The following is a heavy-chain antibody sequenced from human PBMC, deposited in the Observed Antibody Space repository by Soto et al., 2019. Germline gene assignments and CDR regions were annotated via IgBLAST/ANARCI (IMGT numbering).Heavy chain of an antibody. Sequence: GGSLRLSCAASGFTFSSYAMHWVRQAPGKGLEWVAVISYDGNNKYYADSVKGRFTISRDNSKNTLYLQMNSLRAEDTAVYYCAREVGATQRYYYGMDVWGQGTTVTLSS. CDR2: ISYDGNNK. CDR1: GFTFSSYA. V-gene: IGHV3-30-3*01. J-gene: IGHJ6*02. CDR3: AREVGATQRYYYGMDV. D-gene: IGHD1-26*01.